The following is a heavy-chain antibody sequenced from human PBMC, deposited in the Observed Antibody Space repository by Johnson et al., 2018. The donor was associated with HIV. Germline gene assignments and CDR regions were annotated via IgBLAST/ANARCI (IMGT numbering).Heavy chain of an antibody. CDR3: ASSIPPYSSSSVAFDI. Sequence: VQLVESGGGVVRPGGSLRLSCAASGFTFDDYGMSWVRQAPGKGLEWVSGINWNGGSTGYADSVKGRFTISRDNAKNSLYLQMNSLRAEDTAVYYCASSIPPYSSSSVAFDIWGQGTMVTVSS. J-gene: IGHJ3*02. CDR2: INWNGGST. D-gene: IGHD6-6*01. CDR1: GFTFDDYG. V-gene: IGHV3-20*04.